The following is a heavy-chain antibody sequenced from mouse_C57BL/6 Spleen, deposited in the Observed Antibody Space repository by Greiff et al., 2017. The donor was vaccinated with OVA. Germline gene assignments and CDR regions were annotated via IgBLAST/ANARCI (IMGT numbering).Heavy chain of an antibody. Sequence: VQLQQSGAELVRPGTSVKVSCKASGYAFTNYLIEWVKQRPGQGLEWIGVINPGSGGTNYNEKFKGKATLTADKSSSTAYMQLSSLTSEDSAVYFCARYPHYYGSSYGAMDYWGQGTSVTVSS. CDR1: GYAFTNYL. CDR2: INPGSGGT. V-gene: IGHV1-54*01. J-gene: IGHJ4*01. CDR3: ARYPHYYGSSYGAMDY. D-gene: IGHD1-1*01.